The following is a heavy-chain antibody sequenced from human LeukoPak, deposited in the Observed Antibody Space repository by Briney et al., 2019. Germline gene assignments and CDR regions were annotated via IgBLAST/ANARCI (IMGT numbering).Heavy chain of an antibody. CDR2: SSAYSGDT. CDR1: GYTFSNYG. J-gene: IGHJ6*02. Sequence: GASVKVSCKASGYTFSNYGISWVRQAPGHGLEWLGWSSAYSGDTNYEHNIQGSVIMTTDTSTSTAYMELRSLRSDDTAVYYCARGPSCSGTSCYGPYYYYYGMDVWGQGTTVTVSS. CDR3: ARGPSCSGTSCYGPYYYYYGMDV. V-gene: IGHV1-18*01. D-gene: IGHD2-2*01.